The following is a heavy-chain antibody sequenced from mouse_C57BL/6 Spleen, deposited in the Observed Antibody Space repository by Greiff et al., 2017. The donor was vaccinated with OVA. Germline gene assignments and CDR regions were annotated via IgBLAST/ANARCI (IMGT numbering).Heavy chain of an antibody. Sequence: EVMLVESGGGLVKPGGSLKLSCAASGFTFSSYAMSWVRQTPEKRLEWVATISDGGSYTYYPDNVKGRFTISRDNAKNNLYLQMSHLKSEDTAMYYCARDRGYSNYYAMDYWGQGTSVTVSS. CDR1: GFTFSSYA. J-gene: IGHJ4*01. V-gene: IGHV5-4*01. D-gene: IGHD3-1*01. CDR3: ARDRGYSNYYAMDY. CDR2: ISDGGSYT.